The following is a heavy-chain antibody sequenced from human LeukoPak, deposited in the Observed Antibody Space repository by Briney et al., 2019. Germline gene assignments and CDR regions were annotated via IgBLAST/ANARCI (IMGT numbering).Heavy chain of an antibody. CDR1: GLSISNNF. V-gene: IGHV3-66*01. D-gene: IGHD3-10*01. CDR3: ARDTDYYGSGRHGYFDH. Sequence: GGSLRLSCAASGLSISNNFMGWVRQAPGKGLEWVSLIYSGGSTYSADSVQGRFTISRDSSKNTLHLQMNGLRAEDTAVYYCARDTDYYGSGRHGYFDHWGQGTLVTVSP. CDR2: IYSGGST. J-gene: IGHJ1*01.